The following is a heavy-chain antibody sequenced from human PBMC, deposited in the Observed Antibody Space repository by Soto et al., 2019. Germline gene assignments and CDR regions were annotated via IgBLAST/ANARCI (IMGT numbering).Heavy chain of an antibody. J-gene: IGHJ6*02. CDR2: ISYGESNT. D-gene: IGHD5-18*01. Sequence: QVQLVESGGGVVQPGTSLRLSCAASGFTFNTYSMHWVRQAPGKGLEWVALISYGESNTYYADSVKGRFTISRDNSKSXXYXQXNSLRAEDTAVYYCARDRYIGYSFGPTYYYYYGMDVWGQGTTVTVSS. V-gene: IGHV3-30-3*01. CDR3: ARDRYIGYSFGPTYYYYYGMDV. CDR1: GFTFNTYS.